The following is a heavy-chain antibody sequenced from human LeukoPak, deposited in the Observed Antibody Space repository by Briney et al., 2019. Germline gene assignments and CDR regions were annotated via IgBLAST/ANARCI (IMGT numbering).Heavy chain of an antibody. Sequence: SETLSLTCTVSGGSISSYYWSWIRQPPGKGLEWIGYIYYSGSTNYNPSLKSRVTISVDTSKNQFSLKLSCVTAADTAVYYCARAYCSGGSCYSDYWGQGTLVTVSS. CDR3: ARAYCSGGSCYSDY. CDR1: GGSISSYY. CDR2: IYYSGST. J-gene: IGHJ4*02. D-gene: IGHD2-15*01. V-gene: IGHV4-59*01.